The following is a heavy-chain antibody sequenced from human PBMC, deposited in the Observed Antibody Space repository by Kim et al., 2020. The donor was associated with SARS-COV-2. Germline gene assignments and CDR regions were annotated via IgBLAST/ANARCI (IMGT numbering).Heavy chain of an antibody. J-gene: IGHJ4*02. CDR1: GYSFTSYW. D-gene: IGHD3-10*01. CDR2: IDPSDSYT. CDR3: ARPGWFGEFYFDY. V-gene: IGHV5-10-1*01. Sequence: GESLKISCKGSGYSFTSYWLSWVRQMPGKGLEWMGRIDPSDSYTNYSPSFQGHVTISADKSISTAYLQWSSLKASDTAMYYCARPGWFGEFYFDYWGQGTLVTVSS.